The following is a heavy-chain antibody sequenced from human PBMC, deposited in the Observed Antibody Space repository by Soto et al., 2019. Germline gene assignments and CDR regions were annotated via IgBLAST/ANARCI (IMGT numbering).Heavy chain of an antibody. J-gene: IGHJ5*02. D-gene: IGHD3-10*01. Sequence: TLSLRCTDSVGSRSTGDYYWGCIRQTPGKGLEYIGNIDYRGSTNYNPSLKSRVTISVDTSKNQFSLKLSSVTAADTAVYYCASHDGSVNWFGPWGQGTLVTVSS. CDR1: VGSRSTGDYY. CDR3: ASHDGSVNWFGP. V-gene: IGHV4-39*07. CDR2: IDYRGST.